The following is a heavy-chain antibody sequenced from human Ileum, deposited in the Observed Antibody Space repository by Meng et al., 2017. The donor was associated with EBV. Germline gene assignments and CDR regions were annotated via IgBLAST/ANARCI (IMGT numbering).Heavy chain of an antibody. CDR2: INSTGIT. CDR1: GGSFYTSGYS. V-gene: IGHV4-39*01. J-gene: IGHJ4*02. CDR3: VRRGSGNFLDY. Sequence: QLQLQEAGPWVGKPSGALSLSCTVAGGSFYTSGYSWGWIRQPPGKGLEWIGTINSTGITNYSPSLKSRVTISVDTSRNQFSLRLNSGTAADTAVYYCVRRGSGNFLDYWGQGTLVTVSS. D-gene: IGHD2/OR15-2a*01.